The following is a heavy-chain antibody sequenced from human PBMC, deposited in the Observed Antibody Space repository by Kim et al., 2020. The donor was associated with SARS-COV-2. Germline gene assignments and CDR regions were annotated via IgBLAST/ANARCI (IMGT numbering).Heavy chain of an antibody. Sequence: ASVKVSCKASGYTFTSYAMNWVRQAPGQGLEWMGWINTNTGNPTYAQGFTGRFVFSLDTSVSTAYLQISSLKAEDTAVYYCARDFKEGNWNAFFDYWGQGTLVTVSS. CDR3: ARDFKEGNWNAFFDY. D-gene: IGHD1-1*01. J-gene: IGHJ4*02. CDR2: INTNTGNP. CDR1: GYTFTSYA. V-gene: IGHV7-4-1*02.